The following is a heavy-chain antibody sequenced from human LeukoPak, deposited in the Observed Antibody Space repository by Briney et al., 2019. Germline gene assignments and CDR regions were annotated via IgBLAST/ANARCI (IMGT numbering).Heavy chain of an antibody. CDR3: ARDPRGSYYSDH. V-gene: IGHV1-2*02. Sequence: GASVKVSCKASGYTFTGYYMHWVRQAPGQGLEWMGCINPNTGGTNYAQKFQGRVTMTRDTSITTAYMELSRLTSDGTAVYYCARDPRGSYYSDHWGQGTLVTVSS. J-gene: IGHJ4*02. D-gene: IGHD3-10*01. CDR2: INPNTGGT. CDR1: GYTFTGYY.